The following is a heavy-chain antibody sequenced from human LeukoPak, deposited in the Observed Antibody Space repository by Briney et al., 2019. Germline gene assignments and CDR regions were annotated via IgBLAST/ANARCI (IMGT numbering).Heavy chain of an antibody. V-gene: IGHV3-33*08. CDR1: GFTFSDYY. CDR2: IWYDGSNQ. D-gene: IGHD3-22*01. Sequence: GGSLRLSCAASGFTFSDYYMSWIRQAPGKGLECVAVIWYDGSNQKYADSVKGRFTISRDNSKNTLYLQMNSLRAEDTAVYYCASPYYYDSSGLDAFDIWGQGTMVTVSS. CDR3: ASPYYYDSSGLDAFDI. J-gene: IGHJ3*02.